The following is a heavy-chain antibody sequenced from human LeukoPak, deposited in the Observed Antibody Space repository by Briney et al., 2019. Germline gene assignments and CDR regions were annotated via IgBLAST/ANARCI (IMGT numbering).Heavy chain of an antibody. CDR2: IYTSGST. Sequence: SETLSLTCTVSGGSISSGSYYWSWIRQPAGKGLEWIGRIYTSGSTNYNPSLKSRATLSVDTSKNQFSLKLSSVTAADTAVYYCAREGQLGLDNWGQGTLVTVSS. CDR3: AREGQLGLDN. D-gene: IGHD1-1*01. J-gene: IGHJ1*01. V-gene: IGHV4-61*02. CDR1: GGSISSGSYY.